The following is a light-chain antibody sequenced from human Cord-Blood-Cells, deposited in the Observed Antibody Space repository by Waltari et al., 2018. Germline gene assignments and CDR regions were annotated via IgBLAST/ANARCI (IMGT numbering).Light chain of an antibody. Sequence: AIQLTQSPPSLSASVGHRVTITCRASQGISSALAWYQQKPGKAPKLLIYDASSLESGVPSRFSGSGSGTDFTLTISSLQPEDFAAYYCQQFNNYPHTFGGGTKVEIK. CDR3: QQFNNYPHT. J-gene: IGKJ4*01. CDR2: DAS. V-gene: IGKV1D-13*01. CDR1: QGISSA.